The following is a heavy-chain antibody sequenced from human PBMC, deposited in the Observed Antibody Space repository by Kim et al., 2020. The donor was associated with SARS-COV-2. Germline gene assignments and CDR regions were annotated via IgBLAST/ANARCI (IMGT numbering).Heavy chain of an antibody. J-gene: IGHJ4*02. Sequence: CYNPSLKSRVTVPVDTANNRFALNLSSVTAADTAMYYCVRHARGTDFDYWGQGTLVTVSS. CDR3: VRHARGTDFDY. D-gene: IGHD1-26*01. V-gene: IGHV4-39*01.